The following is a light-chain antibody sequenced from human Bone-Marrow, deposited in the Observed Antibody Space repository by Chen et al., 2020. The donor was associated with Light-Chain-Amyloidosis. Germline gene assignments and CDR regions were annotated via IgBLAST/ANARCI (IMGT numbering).Light chain of an antibody. V-gene: IGLV3-25*03. CDR1: DLPTKY. CDR2: GDT. CDR3: QSADSSGTYEVI. Sequence: SYELTQPPSVSVSPGQTARITCSGDDLPTKYAYWYQQKPGQAPGLVIRGDTERPSGISERCSGSSSGTTATLTISGVQAEDEADYHCQSADSSGTYEVIFGGGTKLTVL. J-gene: IGLJ2*01.